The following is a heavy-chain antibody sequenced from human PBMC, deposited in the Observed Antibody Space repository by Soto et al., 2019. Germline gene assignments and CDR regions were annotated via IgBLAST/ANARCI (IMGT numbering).Heavy chain of an antibody. CDR1: GFTFSSYA. J-gene: IGHJ6*02. CDR3: AKDLISPLLYPGAMDV. Sequence: PGGSLRLSCAASGFTFSSYAVNWVRQAPGKGLVWVSGISSSGDSTYYADSVKGRFSISRDNSKNTLYLQMNSLRAEDTAVYYCAKDLISPLLYPGAMDVWGQGTTVTVSS. V-gene: IGHV3-23*01. D-gene: IGHD2-8*01. CDR2: ISSSGDST.